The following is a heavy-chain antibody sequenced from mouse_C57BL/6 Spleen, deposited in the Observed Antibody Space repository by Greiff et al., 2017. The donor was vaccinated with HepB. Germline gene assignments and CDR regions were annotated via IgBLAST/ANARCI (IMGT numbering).Heavy chain of an antibody. J-gene: IGHJ4*01. D-gene: IGHD1-1*01. CDR1: GYTFTEYT. CDR3: ARHEDAPYGRGAMDY. CDR2: FYPGSGSI. Sequence: VKLMESGAELVKPGASVKLSCKASGYTFTEYTIHWVKQRSGQGLEWIGWFYPGSGSIKYNEKFKDKATLTADKSSSTVYMELSRLTSEDSAVYFCARHEDAPYGRGAMDYWGQGTSVTVSS. V-gene: IGHV1-62-2*01.